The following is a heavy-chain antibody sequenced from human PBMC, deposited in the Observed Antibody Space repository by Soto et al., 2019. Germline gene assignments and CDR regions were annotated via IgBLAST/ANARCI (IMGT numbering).Heavy chain of an antibody. CDR1: GYTLTRLS. V-gene: IGHV1-24*01. Sequence: ASVKVSCKVSGYTLTRLSIHWVRQAPGKGLEWVGGFDPEHMKTIYAEKVQGRVTLTEDTSTDTAYMELSSLRSEDTAVYYCARARPPGYDFPFDPWGQGTLVTVSS. D-gene: IGHD3-3*01. J-gene: IGHJ5*02. CDR3: ARARPPGYDFPFDP. CDR2: FDPEHMKT.